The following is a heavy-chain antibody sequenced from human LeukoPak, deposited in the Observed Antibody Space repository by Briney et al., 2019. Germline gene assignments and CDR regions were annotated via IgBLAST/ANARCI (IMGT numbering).Heavy chain of an antibody. V-gene: IGHV4-59*08. Sequence: PSETLSLTCSVSGGSVSSYYWSWIRQPPAKGLEWIGYVYYTGSTNYNPSLKSRVTMFEDKSKNQFSLRLYSVTVADTAVYYCARHFAYSSSSYFDYWGQGSLVTVSS. CDR1: GGSVSSYY. CDR2: VYYTGST. CDR3: ARHFAYSSSSYFDY. D-gene: IGHD6-6*01. J-gene: IGHJ4*02.